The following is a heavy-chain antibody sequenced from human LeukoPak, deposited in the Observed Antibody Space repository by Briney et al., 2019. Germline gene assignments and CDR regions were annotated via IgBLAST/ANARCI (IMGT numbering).Heavy chain of an antibody. CDR2: ISYDGRNE. D-gene: IGHD2-15*01. Sequence: GGSLRLSCAASGFTFSDYAMHWVRQAPGKGLEWVAVISYDGRNEFYADSVKGRFTISRDNSKNTLDLQMNSLRAEDTAVYYCAREGHWVVHGFYYYYMDVWGKGTTVTVSS. CDR3: AREGHWVVHGFYYYYMDV. J-gene: IGHJ6*03. V-gene: IGHV3-30*01. CDR1: GFTFSDYA.